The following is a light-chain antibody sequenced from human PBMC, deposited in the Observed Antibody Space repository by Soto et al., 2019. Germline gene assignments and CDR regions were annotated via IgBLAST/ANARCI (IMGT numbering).Light chain of an antibody. CDR1: QSISSN. Sequence: EIVMTQSPATLSVSPGERATLSCRASQSISSNLAWYQQKPGQAPRLLIYGASTRATGIPARFSGSGSGTAFTLTISSLQSEDFAVYYCQHYNNWPPWTFGQGTKVDIK. CDR3: QHYNNWPPWT. J-gene: IGKJ1*01. CDR2: GAS. V-gene: IGKV3-15*01.